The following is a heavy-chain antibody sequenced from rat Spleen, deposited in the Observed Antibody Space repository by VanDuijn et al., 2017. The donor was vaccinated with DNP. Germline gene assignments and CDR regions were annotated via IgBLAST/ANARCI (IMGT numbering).Heavy chain of an antibody. CDR3: TREGTALFAY. CDR1: GFSLTSNG. Sequence: QVQLKESGPGLVQPSQTLSLTCTVSGFSLTSNGVSWDRQPPGKGLEWIAAISNGGSTYYNSALKSRLSISRDTSKNQVFLKMNSLQAEDTAFYFCTREGTALFAYWGQGTLVTVSS. D-gene: IGHD1-11*01. J-gene: IGHJ3*01. V-gene: IGHV2S12*01. CDR2: ISNGGST.